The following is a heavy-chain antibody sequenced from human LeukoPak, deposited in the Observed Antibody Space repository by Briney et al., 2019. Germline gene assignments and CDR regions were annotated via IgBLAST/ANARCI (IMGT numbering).Heavy chain of an antibody. J-gene: IGHJ3*02. V-gene: IGHV3-48*03. D-gene: IGHD4-23*01. Sequence: GGSLRLSCAASGFTFSNYEMNWVRQAPGKGLEWVSYISSSGNVVYNADSVKGRFTISRDNAKNSLFLQMNSLRDEDTAVYYCARGGYGANDDAFDIWGQGTMVTVSS. CDR3: ARGGYGANDDAFDI. CDR1: GFTFSNYE. CDR2: ISSSGNVV.